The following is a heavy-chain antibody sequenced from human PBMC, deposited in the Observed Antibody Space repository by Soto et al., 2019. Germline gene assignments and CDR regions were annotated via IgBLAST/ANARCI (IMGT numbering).Heavy chain of an antibody. CDR2: MYYSGST. J-gene: IGHJ4*02. Sequence: QLQLQESGPGLVKSSETLSLTCTVSGGSISSRSYYWGWIRQPPGKGLEWIGSMYYSGSTYYNPSLKSRVTISVDTSKKQLSLKLSSVTAADTAVYYCARHRGLGITEIHPNDYWGQGTLVSVSS. CDR3: ARHRGLGITEIHPNDY. D-gene: IGHD1-20*01. CDR1: GGSISSRSYY. V-gene: IGHV4-39*01.